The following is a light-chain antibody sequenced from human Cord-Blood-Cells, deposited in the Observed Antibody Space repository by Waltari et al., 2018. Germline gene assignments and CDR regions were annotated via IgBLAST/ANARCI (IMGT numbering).Light chain of an antibody. CDR3: CSYAGVV. V-gene: IGLV2-23*01. CDR1: SSDVGSYNL. CDR2: EGS. J-gene: IGLJ2*01. Sequence: QSALTQPASVSGSPGQSITISCTGTSSDVGSYNLVSWYQPHPGKAPKLMIYEGSKRPSGVSNRFSGSKSGNTASLTISGLQAEDEADYYCCSYAGVVFGGGTKLTVL.